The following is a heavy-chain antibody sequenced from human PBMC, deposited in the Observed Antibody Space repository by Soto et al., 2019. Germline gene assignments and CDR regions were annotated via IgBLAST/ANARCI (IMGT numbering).Heavy chain of an antibody. CDR3: ARVFGSSDRALDGMDV. D-gene: IGHD3-3*01. Sequence: PGGSRRLSCAASGFTFRSYAMHWVRQAPGKGLEWVAVISYDGSNKYYADSVKGRFTISRDNSKNTLYLQMNSLRAEDTAVYYCARVFGSSDRALDGMDVWGQGTTVTVSS. CDR2: ISYDGSNK. CDR1: GFTFRSYA. V-gene: IGHV3-30-3*01. J-gene: IGHJ6*02.